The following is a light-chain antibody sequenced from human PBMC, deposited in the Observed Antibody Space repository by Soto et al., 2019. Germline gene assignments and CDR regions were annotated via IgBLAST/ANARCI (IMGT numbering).Light chain of an antibody. CDR3: SSYTSSSTHV. CDR1: STDVGAYNF. Sequence: QSALTQPASVSGARGQSITISCTGTSTDVGAYNFVSWYQQHPGKLPKLMIFDVSRRPSGVYDRFSGSKSGNTASLTISRLQAEDEGDYYWSSYTSSSTHVFGSGTKLTVL. V-gene: IGLV2-14*03. J-gene: IGLJ6*01. CDR2: DVS.